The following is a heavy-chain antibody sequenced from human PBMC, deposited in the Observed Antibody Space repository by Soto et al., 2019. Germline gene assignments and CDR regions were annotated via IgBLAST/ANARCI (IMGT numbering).Heavy chain of an antibody. CDR3: PRDTLNVPYYCAMEV. J-gene: IGHJ6*04. CDR2: IYYSGST. CDR1: GGSVSSGGYY. Sequence: AVTLSLPCAVSGGSVSSGGYYWVWIQHPPGKGLEWIGYIYYSGSTNYNPSLKSRVTISVDTSKNQFSLKLSSVTASDTAVYYCPRDTLNVPYYCAMEVWGKGHRGTVSS. V-gene: IGHV4-61*08. D-gene: IGHD3-16*01.